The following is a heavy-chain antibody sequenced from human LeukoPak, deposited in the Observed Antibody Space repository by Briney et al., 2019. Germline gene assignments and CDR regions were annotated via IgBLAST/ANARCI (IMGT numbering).Heavy chain of an antibody. CDR1: SGSISTSNYY. Sequence: SETLSLTCTVSSGSISTSNYYWGWVRQPPGTALERIGNIFYTGSTYYSPSLKSRVTISLDTSKNQFSLKLRSVTAADTVVYYCARVLAGAGNNWFDPWGQGTLVTVSS. J-gene: IGHJ5*02. V-gene: IGHV4-39*07. CDR3: ARVLAGAGNNWFDP. D-gene: IGHD6-13*01. CDR2: IFYTGST.